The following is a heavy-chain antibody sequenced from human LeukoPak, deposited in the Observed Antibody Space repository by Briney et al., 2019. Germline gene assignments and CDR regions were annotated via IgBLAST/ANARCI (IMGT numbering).Heavy chain of an antibody. CDR3: VRGYSSSYYYYMDV. CDR1: VYSFSSHD. V-gene: IGHV1-8*01. D-gene: IGHD6-13*01. J-gene: IGHJ6*03. Sequence: GASVKVSCKASVYSFSSHDINWVRQATGQGLEWMGWMNPKSGNTDHAQKFQGRVTMSRNTSISVAYLELSSLRSEDTAVYFCVRGYSSSYYYYMDVWGKGTTVTVSS. CDR2: MNPKSGNT.